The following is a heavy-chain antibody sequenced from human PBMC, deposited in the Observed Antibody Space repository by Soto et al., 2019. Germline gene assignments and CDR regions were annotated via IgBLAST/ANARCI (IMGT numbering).Heavy chain of an antibody. CDR1: GYTFTGYD. CDR2: MNPNSGNT. Sequence: ASVKVSCKASGYTFTGYDINWVRQATGQGLEWMGWMNPNSGNTGYAQNFQGRVTMTRDNSITTAYMELTSLRDDDSAVYYCAGEKVGATGIDFWGQGTLVTVSS. J-gene: IGHJ4*02. V-gene: IGHV1-8*01. D-gene: IGHD1-26*01. CDR3: AGEKVGATGIDF.